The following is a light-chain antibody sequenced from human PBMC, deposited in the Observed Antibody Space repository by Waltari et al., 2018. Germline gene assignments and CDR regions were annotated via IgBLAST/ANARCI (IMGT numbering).Light chain of an antibody. CDR1: QSVSSRY. Sequence: IVLTQSPGTLSLSPGDRATLSCRASQSVSSRYFAWYQQKPGQAPRVVIYSASGRATGIPDRFSGSGSGTDFTLTISRLEPEDFAMYYCQEFGSSPTVTFGQGTRLEIK. J-gene: IGKJ5*01. CDR3: QEFGSSPTVT. CDR2: SAS. V-gene: IGKV3-20*01.